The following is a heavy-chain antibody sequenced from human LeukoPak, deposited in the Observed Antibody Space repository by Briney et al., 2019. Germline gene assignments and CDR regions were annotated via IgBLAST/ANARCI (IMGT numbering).Heavy chain of an antibody. Sequence: SETLSLTCTVSGGSININYWSWNRQPPGKGLEWIGYVYYSGSTNYNPSLKSRVTISLDPSKTQFSLQLTSVTAADTAVYFCARGIGPDGGDFWGRGTLVIVSS. CDR1: GGSININY. CDR3: ARGIGPDGGDF. J-gene: IGHJ4*02. V-gene: IGHV4-59*01. CDR2: VYYSGST.